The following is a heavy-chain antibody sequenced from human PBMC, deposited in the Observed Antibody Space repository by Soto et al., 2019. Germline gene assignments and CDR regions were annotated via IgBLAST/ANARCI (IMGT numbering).Heavy chain of an antibody. D-gene: IGHD2-21*01. J-gene: IGHJ3*02. CDR3: AGSGGASGDVDI. CDR2: IVPVFGTT. Sequence: QVQLVQSGTEVQNPGSSVRVSCKASGAIFRTDAISWVRQAPGQGREWMGRIVPVFGTTNFAQRFQGRVMNTADESTRTAYMERRRLRSEDTAFYYCAGSGGASGDVDIWGQGTIVTVSS. CDR1: GAIFRTDA. V-gene: IGHV1-69*01.